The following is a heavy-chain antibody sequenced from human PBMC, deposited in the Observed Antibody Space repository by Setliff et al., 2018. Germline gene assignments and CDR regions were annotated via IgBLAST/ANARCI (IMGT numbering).Heavy chain of an antibody. CDR1: GGSISSPNW. D-gene: IGHD3-3*01. V-gene: IGHV4-4*02. CDR2: IYHSGTT. J-gene: IGHJ6*03. Sequence: SETLSLTCAVSGGSISSPNWWNWVRQPPGKGLEWIGEIYHSGTTNYNPSLKSRVTMSVDKSRNQFSLSLRSVTAADTAVYYCARMSGFQYMDVWGKGTTVTVSS. CDR3: ARMSGFQYMDV.